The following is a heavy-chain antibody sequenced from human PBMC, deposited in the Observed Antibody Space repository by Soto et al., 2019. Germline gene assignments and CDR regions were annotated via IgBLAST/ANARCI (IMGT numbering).Heavy chain of an antibody. CDR2: MNPNSGNT. Sequence: ASVKDSCKASGYTLTSYDINCVRQATGQGLEWMGWMNPNSGNTGYAQKFQGRVTMTRNTSISTAYMELSSLRSEDTAVYYCAGIAVAGPGWFDPWGQGTLVTVSS. D-gene: IGHD6-19*01. V-gene: IGHV1-8*01. CDR1: GYTLTSYD. J-gene: IGHJ5*02. CDR3: AGIAVAGPGWFDP.